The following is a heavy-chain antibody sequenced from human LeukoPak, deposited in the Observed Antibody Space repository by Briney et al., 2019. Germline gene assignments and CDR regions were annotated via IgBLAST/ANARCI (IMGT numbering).Heavy chain of an antibody. CDR3: ARDIVVVPAAMNYYYYGMDV. Sequence: ASVKVSCKASGYTFTSYDIIWVRQAPGQGFEWMGWINTDNGNTKYTEKVQGRVTMTTDTSTSTAYMELRSLRSDDTAVYYCARDIVVVPAAMNYYYYGMDVWGQGTTVTVSS. D-gene: IGHD2-2*01. CDR2: INTDNGNT. CDR1: GYTFTSYD. V-gene: IGHV1-18*01. J-gene: IGHJ6*02.